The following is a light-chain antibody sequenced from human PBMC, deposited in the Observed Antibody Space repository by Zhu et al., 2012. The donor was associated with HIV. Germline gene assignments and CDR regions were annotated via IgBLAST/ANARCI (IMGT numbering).Light chain of an antibody. CDR2: GAS. CDR3: QQQGSSPHT. J-gene: IGKJ2*01. CDR1: QPVSNVH. V-gene: IGKV3-20*01. Sequence: DIELTQSPGTLSLSPGESATLSCRASQPVSNVHLAWYQLIPGQAPRLLIYGASTRATGIPDRFSGSGSGTDFILTISRLEPEDFGVYFCQQQGSSPHTFGQGTKLEIK.